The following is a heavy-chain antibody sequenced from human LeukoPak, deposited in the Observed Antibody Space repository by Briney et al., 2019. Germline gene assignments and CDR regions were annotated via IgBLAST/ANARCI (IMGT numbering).Heavy chain of an antibody. CDR2: INPNSGGT. Sequence: GASVKVSCKASGYTFTGYYMHWVRQAPGQGLEWMGWINPNSGGTNYAQKFQGRVTMTTDTSTSTAYMELRSLRSDDTAVYYCATRGYSGYDSTPGGYWGQGTLVTVSS. V-gene: IGHV1-2*02. CDR3: ATRGYSGYDSTPGGY. D-gene: IGHD5-12*01. CDR1: GYTFTGYY. J-gene: IGHJ4*02.